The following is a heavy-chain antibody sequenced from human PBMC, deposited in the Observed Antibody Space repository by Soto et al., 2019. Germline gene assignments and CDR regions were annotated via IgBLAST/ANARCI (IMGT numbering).Heavy chain of an antibody. CDR3: ARPRWGPMSRAPFYFGS. CDR1: GYSFVSYW. D-gene: IGHD3-10*02. V-gene: IGHV5-51*01. Sequence: GEYLKISCMGFGYSFVSYWIGWVRQTPGKGLEWVAITHPGEDYTTYSPSFQGQVIISADSSISATFLHWRSVKASDTSIYYFARPRWGPMSRAPFYFGSWGQGTLVTVSS. CDR2: THPGEDYT. J-gene: IGHJ4*02.